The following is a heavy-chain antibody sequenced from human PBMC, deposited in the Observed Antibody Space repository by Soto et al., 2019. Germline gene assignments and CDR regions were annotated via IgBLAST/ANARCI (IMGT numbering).Heavy chain of an antibody. V-gene: IGHV4-59*08. CDR1: GGAISTYY. D-gene: IGHD2-15*01. CDR2: IYYTGST. CDR3: ARRRGRTFDY. J-gene: IGHJ4*02. Sequence: SETLSLTCTVSGGAISTYYWSWIRQPPGKGLEWIGYIYYTGSTKYNPSLKSRVTISVDTSKNQFSLKLSSVTAADTAVYYCARRRGRTFDYWGQGTLVIVSS.